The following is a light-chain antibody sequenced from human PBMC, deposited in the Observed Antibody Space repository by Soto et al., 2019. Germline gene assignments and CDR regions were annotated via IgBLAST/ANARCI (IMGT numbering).Light chain of an antibody. CDR3: SSYTSSDTLV. CDR1: SSDVGGYNY. J-gene: IGLJ2*01. V-gene: IGLV2-14*01. Sequence: QSVLTQPASVSGSPGQSITISCTGTSSDVGGYNYVSWYQQHPGKAPKLMIYEVTNRPSGVSSRFSGSKSGNMASLTISGLQAEDEADYYCSSYTSSDTLVFGGGTK. CDR2: EVT.